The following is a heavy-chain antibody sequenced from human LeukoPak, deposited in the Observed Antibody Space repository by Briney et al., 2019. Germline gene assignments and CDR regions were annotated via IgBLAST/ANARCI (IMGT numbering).Heavy chain of an antibody. CDR3: ARHVPRGRSDFDC. V-gene: IGHV3-7*01. J-gene: IGHJ4*02. CDR2: IDEDGDEK. CDR1: GFTFDNHW. Sequence: GSLRLSCAASGFTFDNHWMAWVRQTPGRGPEWVANIDEDGDEKSYAESVKGRFSVSRDNGRTSLYLQMNSLRAEDTAIYYCARHVPRGRSDFDCWGQGVLVTVS. D-gene: IGHD5-12*01.